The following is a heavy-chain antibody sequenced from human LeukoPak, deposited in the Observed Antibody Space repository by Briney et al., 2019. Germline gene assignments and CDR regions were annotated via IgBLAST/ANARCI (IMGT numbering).Heavy chain of an antibody. J-gene: IGHJ3*02. CDR2: IIPIFGTA. CDR3: ARHELDYCSSTSCYERAFDI. Sequence: ASVKVSCKASGGTFSSYAISWVRQAPGQGLEWMGGIIPIFGTANYAQKFQGRVTITTDESTSTAYMELSSLRSEDTAVYYCARHELDYCSSTSCYERAFDIWGQGTMVTVSS. V-gene: IGHV1-69*05. D-gene: IGHD2-2*01. CDR1: GGTFSSYA.